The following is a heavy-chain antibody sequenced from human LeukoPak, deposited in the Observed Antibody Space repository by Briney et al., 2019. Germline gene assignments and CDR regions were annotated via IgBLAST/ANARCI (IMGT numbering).Heavy chain of an antibody. CDR3: ARDVISGARY. V-gene: IGHV1-18*04. Sequence: ASVKVSCKASGYTFTDYYMHWVRQAPGQGLEWMGWISAYNGNTNYAQKLQGRVTMTTDTSTSTAYMELRSLRSDDTAVYYCARDVISGARYWGQGTLVTVSS. D-gene: IGHD3-10*01. J-gene: IGHJ4*02. CDR2: ISAYNGNT. CDR1: GYTFTDYY.